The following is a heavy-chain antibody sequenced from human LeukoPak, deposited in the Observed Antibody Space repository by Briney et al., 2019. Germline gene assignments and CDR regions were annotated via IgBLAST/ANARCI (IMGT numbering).Heavy chain of an antibody. CDR2: VYYTGST. CDR1: GGSIRNYNNY. D-gene: IGHD3-22*01. J-gene: IGHJ4*02. CDR3: ARFYYDSSGYQYFDY. Sequence: PSETLSLTCIVSGGSIRNYNNYWGWIRQPPGKGLEWIGSVYYTGSTYYNPSLQSRITVSVDTSKNQFSLKLSSVTAADTAVYYCARFYYDSSGYQYFDYWGQGTLVTVSS. V-gene: IGHV4-39*07.